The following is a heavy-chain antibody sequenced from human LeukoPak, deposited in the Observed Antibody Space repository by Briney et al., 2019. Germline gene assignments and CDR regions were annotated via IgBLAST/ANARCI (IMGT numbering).Heavy chain of an antibody. CDR3: ARSPLVGATWVTLDY. J-gene: IGHJ4*02. Sequence: SETLSLTCTVSGGSLSSYYWSWIRQPAGKGLEWIGRIYTSGSTNYNPSLKSRVTMSVDTSKNPFSLKLSSVTAADTAVYYCARSPLVGATWVTLDYWGQGTLVTVSS. CDR2: IYTSGST. CDR1: GGSLSSYY. V-gene: IGHV4-4*07. D-gene: IGHD1-26*01.